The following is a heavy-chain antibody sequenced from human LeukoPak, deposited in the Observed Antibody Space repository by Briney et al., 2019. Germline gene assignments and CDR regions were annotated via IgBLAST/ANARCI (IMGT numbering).Heavy chain of an antibody. CDR3: AVTMIRGVLPSYYFDY. D-gene: IGHD3-10*01. Sequence: SETLSLTCAVSGYSISSGYYWGWIRQPPGKGLEWIGSIYHSGSTYYNPSLKSRVTISVDTFKNQFSLKLSSVTAADTAVYYCAVTMIRGVLPSYYFDYWGQGTLVTVSS. V-gene: IGHV4-38-2*01. J-gene: IGHJ4*02. CDR2: IYHSGST. CDR1: GYSISSGYY.